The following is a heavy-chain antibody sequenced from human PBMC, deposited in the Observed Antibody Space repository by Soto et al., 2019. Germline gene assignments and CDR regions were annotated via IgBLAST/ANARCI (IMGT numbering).Heavy chain of an antibody. V-gene: IGHV3-30*09. Sequence: SLRLSCAASGFTFSRYGMHWVRQAPGKGLEWVAVISYDGSNKYYADSVKGRFAISRDNSKNTLYVQMNSLRGEDTAVYYCARTRTPSDYYFYYGMDVWDHGTTVTVFS. J-gene: IGHJ6*02. CDR2: ISYDGSNK. CDR1: GFTFSRYG. CDR3: ARTRTPSDYYFYYGMDV.